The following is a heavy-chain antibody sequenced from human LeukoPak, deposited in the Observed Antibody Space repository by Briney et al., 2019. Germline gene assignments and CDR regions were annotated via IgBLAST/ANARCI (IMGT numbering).Heavy chain of an antibody. CDR2: MNPNSGNT. J-gene: IGHJ4*02. D-gene: IGHD3-22*01. CDR1: GYTFTSYD. CDR3: ARVSRDYYDSSGYYYYFDY. V-gene: IGHV1-8*03. Sequence: ASVKVSCKASGYTFTSYDINWVRQATGQGLEWMGWMNPNSGNTGYAQKFQGRVTITRNTSISTAYMELSSLRSEDTAVYYCARVSRDYYDSSGYYYYFDYWGQGTLVTVSS.